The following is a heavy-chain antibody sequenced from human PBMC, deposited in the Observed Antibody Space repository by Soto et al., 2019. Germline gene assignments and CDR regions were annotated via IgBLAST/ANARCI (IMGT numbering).Heavy chain of an antibody. J-gene: IGHJ4*02. V-gene: IGHV3-23*01. D-gene: IGHD3-9*01. CDR3: AKDALRYFDWSPFDY. Sequence: PGGSLRLSCAASGFTFSSYAMSWVRQAPGKGLEWVSAISGSDGSTYYADSVKGRFTISRGNSKNTLYLQMNSLRAEDTAVYYCAKDALRYFDWSPFDYWGQGTLVTVSS. CDR2: ISGSDGST. CDR1: GFTFSSYA.